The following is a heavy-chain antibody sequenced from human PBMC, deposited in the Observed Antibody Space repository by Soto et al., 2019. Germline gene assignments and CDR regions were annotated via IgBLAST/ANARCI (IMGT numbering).Heavy chain of an antibody. J-gene: IGHJ4*02. CDR1: SYSISSGYY. CDR3: ATTSGSYPY. Sequence: SETLSLTCDVSSYSISSGYYWGWIRQPPGKGLEWIGSIYHSGRTYYNPSLQSLVTISVDTSMTQFYLKLSSVTSADTAVYYCATTSGSYPYWGQGTLVTVSS. V-gene: IGHV4-38-2*01. D-gene: IGHD1-26*01. CDR2: IYHSGRT.